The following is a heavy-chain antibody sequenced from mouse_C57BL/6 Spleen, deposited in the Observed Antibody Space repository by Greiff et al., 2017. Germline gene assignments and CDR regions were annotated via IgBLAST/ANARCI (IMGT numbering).Heavy chain of an antibody. CDR2: INPNNGGT. CDR1: GYTFTDYN. D-gene: IGHD2-3*01. J-gene: IGHJ2*01. Sequence: EVKLMESGPELVKPGASVKMSCKASGYTFTDYNMHWVKQSHGKSLEWIGYINPNNGGTSYNQKFKGKATLTVNKSSSTAYMELRSLTLEDSAVYYCARTGYYVSYFDYWGQGTTLTVSS. CDR3: ARTGYYVSYFDY. V-gene: IGHV1-22*01.